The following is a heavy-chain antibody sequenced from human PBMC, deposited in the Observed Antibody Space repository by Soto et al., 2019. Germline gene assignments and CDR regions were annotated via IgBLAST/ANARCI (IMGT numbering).Heavy chain of an antibody. Sequence: EVQLLESGGGLVQPGGSLRLSCAASGFTFSSYAMSWIRQAPGKGLEWVSSISVTGDGIYYAESVKGRFPMSRDNYKNTLYLQMNSLRAEDTAVYYCATEGTVIAYWYFDLWGRGTLVTVSS. J-gene: IGHJ2*01. V-gene: IGHV3-23*01. D-gene: IGHD4-17*01. CDR3: ATEGTVIAYWYFDL. CDR1: GFTFSSYA. CDR2: ISVTGDGI.